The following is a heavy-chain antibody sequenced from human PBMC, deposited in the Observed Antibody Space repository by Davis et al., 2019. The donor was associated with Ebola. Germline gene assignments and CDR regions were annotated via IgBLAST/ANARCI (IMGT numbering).Heavy chain of an antibody. CDR1: GGSISSSNW. CDR2: ISHSGST. CDR3: ARGTGDYALDY. J-gene: IGHJ4*02. D-gene: IGHD4-17*01. V-gene: IGHV4-4*02. Sequence: SETLSLTCAVSGGSISSSNWRSWVRQPPGKGQEWMGEISHSGSTNYNPSLKSRVTISVDKSKNQFSLKLSSVTAADTAVYYCARGTGDYALDYWGQGTLVTVSS.